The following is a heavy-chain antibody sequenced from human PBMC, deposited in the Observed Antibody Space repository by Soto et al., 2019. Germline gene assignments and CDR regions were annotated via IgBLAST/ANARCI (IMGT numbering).Heavy chain of an antibody. D-gene: IGHD3-16*02. V-gene: IGHV4-4*07. CDR1: GGSISSYY. J-gene: IGHJ4*02. CDR3: ARDRHYDYVWGSYRYGYYFDY. CDR2: IYTSGST. Sequence: QVQLQESGPGLVKPSETLSLTCTVSGGSISSYYWSWIRQPAGKGLEWIGRIYTSGSTNYNPSLKSRVTMSVDTSKNQFSRKLSSVTAADTAVYYCARDRHYDYVWGSYRYGYYFDYWGQGTLVTVSS.